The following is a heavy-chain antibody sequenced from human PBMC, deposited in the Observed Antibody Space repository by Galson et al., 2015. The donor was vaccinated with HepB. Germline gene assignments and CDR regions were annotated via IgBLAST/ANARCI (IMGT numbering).Heavy chain of an antibody. V-gene: IGHV1-69*13. Sequence: SVKVSCKASGGTFSSYAISWVRQAPGQGLEWMGGIIPIFGTANYAQKFQGRVTITADESTSTAYMELSSLRSEDTAVYYCARDQGVLRFLGLNSWFDPWGQGTLVTVSS. CDR2: IIPIFGTA. J-gene: IGHJ5*02. CDR3: ARDQGVLRFLGLNSWFDP. D-gene: IGHD3-3*01. CDR1: GGTFSSYA.